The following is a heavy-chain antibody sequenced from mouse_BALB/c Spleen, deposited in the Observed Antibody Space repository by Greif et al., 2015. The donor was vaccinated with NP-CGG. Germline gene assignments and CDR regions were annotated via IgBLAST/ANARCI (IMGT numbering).Heavy chain of an antibody. J-gene: IGHJ3*01. Sequence: VQLQQSGAELMKPGASVKISCKATGYTFSSYWIEWVKQRPGHGLEWIGEILPGSGSTNYNEKFKGKATFTADTSSNTAYMQLSSLTSEDSAVYYCATTMITTGFAYWGQGTLVTVSA. CDR2: ILPGSGST. V-gene: IGHV1-9*01. D-gene: IGHD2-4*01. CDR1: GYTFSSYW. CDR3: ATTMITTGFAY.